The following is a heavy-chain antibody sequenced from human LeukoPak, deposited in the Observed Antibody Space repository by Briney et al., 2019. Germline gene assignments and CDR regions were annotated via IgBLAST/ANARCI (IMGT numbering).Heavy chain of an antibody. J-gene: IGHJ5*02. V-gene: IGHV4-34*01. Sequence: SETLSLTCAVYGGSFSGYYWSWIRQPPGKGLEWIGEINHSGSTNYNPSLKSRVTISVDTSKNQFSLKLSSVTAADTAVYYRARGWEYCSSTSCSNWFDPWGQGTLVTVSS. CDR1: GGSFSGYY. CDR2: INHSGST. CDR3: ARGWEYCSSTSCSNWFDP. D-gene: IGHD2-2*01.